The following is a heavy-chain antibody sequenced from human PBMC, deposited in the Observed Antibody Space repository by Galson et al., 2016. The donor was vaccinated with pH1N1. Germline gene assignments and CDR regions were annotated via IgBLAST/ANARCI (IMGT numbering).Heavy chain of an antibody. V-gene: IGHV5-51*01. Sequence: QSGAEVKKPGKSLKISCKGSGYSFTNYWIGWVRQMPGKGLEWMGIIYPSDSDTRYSPSFQGQVTISAGKSISTAYLQWSSLKASDTAIYYCARGSGSPDSYYYYGMDVWGQGTTVTVSS. CDR3: ARGSGSPDSYYYYGMDV. D-gene: IGHD3-10*01. CDR1: GYSFTNYW. CDR2: IYPSDSDT. J-gene: IGHJ6*02.